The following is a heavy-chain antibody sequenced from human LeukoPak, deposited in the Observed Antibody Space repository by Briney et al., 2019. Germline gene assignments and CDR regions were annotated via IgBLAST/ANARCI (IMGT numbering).Heavy chain of an antibody. Sequence: GGSLRLSCAASGFTVSGNYMSWVRQAPGTGLEWVSVIYSAGSTYYADSVKGRFTISRDNSKNTLYLQMNSLRVEDTAVCYCARAKGNWNYQYCYYMDVWGKGTTVTVSS. D-gene: IGHD1-7*01. CDR1: GFTVSGNY. CDR3: ARAKGNWNYQYCYYMDV. V-gene: IGHV3-53*01. J-gene: IGHJ6*03. CDR2: IYSAGST.